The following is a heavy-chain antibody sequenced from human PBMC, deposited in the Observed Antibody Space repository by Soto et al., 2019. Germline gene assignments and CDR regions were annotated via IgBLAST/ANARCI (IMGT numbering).Heavy chain of an antibody. J-gene: IGHJ4*02. CDR2: INHGRST. V-gene: IGHV4-34*02. D-gene: IGHD5-12*01. CDR3: ARGGGNSGYFFDY. Sequence: QVQLRQWGAGLLKPSETLSLRCAVYGGSLSDYSWSWIRQSPEKGLEWMGEINHGRSTKYNPSLKSRVTISVDTSKNQVSLILTSATAADTAVYRCARGGGNSGYFFDYWGRGSLVTVSS. CDR1: GGSLSDYS.